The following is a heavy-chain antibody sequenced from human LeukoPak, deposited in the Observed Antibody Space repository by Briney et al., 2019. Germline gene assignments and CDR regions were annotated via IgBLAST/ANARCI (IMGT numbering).Heavy chain of an antibody. D-gene: IGHD2-2*02. CDR1: GGSISSSN. Sequence: GTLSLTCAVSGGSISSSNWWSWVRQAPGKGLEWVSSISSSSSYIYYADSVKGRFTISRDNAKNSLYLQMNSLRAEDTAVYYCARSGQLLYDPSGYWGQGTLVTVSS. J-gene: IGHJ4*02. V-gene: IGHV3-21*01. CDR3: ARSGQLLYDPSGY. CDR2: ISSSSSYI.